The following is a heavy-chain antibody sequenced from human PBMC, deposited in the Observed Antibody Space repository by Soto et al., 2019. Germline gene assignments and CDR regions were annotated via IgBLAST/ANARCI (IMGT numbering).Heavy chain of an antibody. V-gene: IGHV3-30*03. D-gene: IGHD3-22*01. CDR2: ISYDGSNK. J-gene: IGHJ4*02. Sequence: GGSLRLSCAASGFTFSSYGMHWVRQAPGKGLEWVAVISYDGSNKYYADSVKGRFTISRDNSKNTLYLQMNSLRAEDTAVYYCARDLPRGYYDSSGYFYWGQGTLVTVSS. CDR3: ARDLPRGYYDSSGYFY. CDR1: GFTFSSYG.